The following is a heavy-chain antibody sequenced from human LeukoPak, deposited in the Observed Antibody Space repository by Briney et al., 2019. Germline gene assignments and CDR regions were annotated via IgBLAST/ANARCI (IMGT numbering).Heavy chain of an antibody. D-gene: IGHD6-19*01. CDR2: INPNSGGT. CDR1: GYTFTGYY. Sequence: ASVKVSCKASGYTFTGYYMHWVRQAPGQGLEWMGWINPNSGGTNYAQKFQGRVTMTRDTSISTAYMELSRLRSDDTAVYYCARGWSSGWYYLVNWGQGTLVTVSS. V-gene: IGHV1-2*02. CDR3: ARGWSSGWYYLVN. J-gene: IGHJ4*02.